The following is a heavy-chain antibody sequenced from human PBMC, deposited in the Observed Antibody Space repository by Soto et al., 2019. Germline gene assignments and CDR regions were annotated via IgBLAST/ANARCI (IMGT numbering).Heavy chain of an antibody. J-gene: IGHJ3*02. CDR2: IKQDGSEK. D-gene: IGHD3-3*01. CDR3: ARDGHYDFWSGDSWENHAFDI. CDR1: GFTFSSYW. V-gene: IGHV3-7*01. Sequence: GGSLRLSCAASGFTFSSYWMSWVRQAPGKGLEWVANIKQDGSEKYYVDSVKGRFTISRDNAKNSLYLQMNSLRAEDTAVYYCARDGHYDFWSGDSWENHAFDIWGQGTMVTVSS.